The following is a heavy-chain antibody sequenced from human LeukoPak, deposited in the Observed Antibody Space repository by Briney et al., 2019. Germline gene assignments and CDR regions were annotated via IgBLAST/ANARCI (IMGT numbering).Heavy chain of an antibody. V-gene: IGHV7-4-1*02. CDR2: INTNTGNP. CDR1: GGTFSSYA. J-gene: IGHJ5*02. CDR3: ARGRRATISSWFDP. Sequence: ASVKVSCKASGGTFSSYAISWVRQAPGQGLEWMGWINTNTGNPTYAQGFTGRFVFSLDASVSTAYLQISSLKAEDTAVYYCARGRRATISSWFDPWGQGTLVTVSS. D-gene: IGHD5-12*01.